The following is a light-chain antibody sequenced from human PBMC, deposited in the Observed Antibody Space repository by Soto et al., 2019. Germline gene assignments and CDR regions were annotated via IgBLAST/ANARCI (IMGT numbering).Light chain of an antibody. CDR1: QGVGGS. Sequence: AIQLTQSPSSLSASVGDRVTISCRASQGVGGSLAWYQQRPGKAPKLLIYDVFTLESGVPTRFSGSGSGTHFTLTITNLQPEDFATYYCQQFDIFIYTFGQGTKVDI. CDR2: DVF. CDR3: QQFDIFIYT. V-gene: IGKV1-13*02. J-gene: IGKJ2*01.